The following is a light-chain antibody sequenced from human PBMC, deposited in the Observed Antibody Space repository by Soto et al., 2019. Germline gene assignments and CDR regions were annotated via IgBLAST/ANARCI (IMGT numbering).Light chain of an antibody. J-gene: IGLJ2*01. Sequence: QSVLTQPASVSGSPGQSITISCTGTSSDVGGYNYVSWYQQHPGKAPKLMIYDVSNRPSGVSNHFSGSKSGNTASLTISGLQAEDEADYYCSSYTSSIVVFGGGTKLTVL. CDR2: DVS. CDR3: SSYTSSIVV. CDR1: SSDVGGYNY. V-gene: IGLV2-14*01.